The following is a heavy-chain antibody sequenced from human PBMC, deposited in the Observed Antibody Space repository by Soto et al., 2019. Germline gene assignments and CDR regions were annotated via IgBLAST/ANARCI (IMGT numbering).Heavy chain of an antibody. Sequence: EVQLVQSGGGLVQPGGSLRLSCVGSGFTFTDFYMNWVRQAPGKGLEWVANIRPDGSETNYVESVKGRFTTSRDNAKNSLFLQMNSLRADDTAVYYCAGWGGHYYNSWGQGILVTVSS. CDR3: AGWGGHYYNS. CDR1: GFTFTDFY. V-gene: IGHV3-7*03. D-gene: IGHD3-22*01. J-gene: IGHJ5*02. CDR2: IRPDGSET.